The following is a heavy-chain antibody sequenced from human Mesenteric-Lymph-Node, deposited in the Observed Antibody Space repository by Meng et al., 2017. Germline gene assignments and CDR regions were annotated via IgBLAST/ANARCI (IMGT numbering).Heavy chain of an antibody. CDR1: GYTFTGYY. V-gene: IGHV1-2*06. J-gene: IGHJ3*02. CDR3: AKLGSTGTLDAFDI. D-gene: IGHD6-13*01. Sequence: ASVKVSCKASGYTFTGYYMHWVRQAPGQGLEWMGRINPNSGGTNYAQKFQGRVTMTRDTSISTAYMELSSLRSEDTAVYYCAKLGSTGTLDAFDIWGQGTMVTVSS. CDR2: INPNSGGT.